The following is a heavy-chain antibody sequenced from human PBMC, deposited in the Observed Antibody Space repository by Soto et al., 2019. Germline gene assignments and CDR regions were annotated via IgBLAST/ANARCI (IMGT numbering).Heavy chain of an antibody. CDR2: IIPILGIA. CDR3: ARDLGYCSSTSCYAGHFDY. J-gene: IGHJ4*02. Sequence: QVQLVQSGAEVKKPGSSVKVSCKASGGTFSSYTISWVRQAPGQGLAWMGRIIPILGIANYAQKFQGRVTITADKSTSTAYMELSSLRSEDTAVYYCARDLGYCSSTSCYAGHFDYWGQGTLVTVSS. V-gene: IGHV1-69*08. D-gene: IGHD2-2*01. CDR1: GGTFSSYT.